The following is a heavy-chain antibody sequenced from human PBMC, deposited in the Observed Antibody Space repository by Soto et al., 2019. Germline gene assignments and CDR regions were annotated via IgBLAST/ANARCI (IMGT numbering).Heavy chain of an antibody. V-gene: IGHV3-23*01. CDR2: ISGSGGST. CDR1: GFTFSSYA. Sequence: VQLLESGGGLVQPGGSLRLSCAASGFTFSSYAMSWVRQAPGKGLEWVSAISGSGGSTYYADSVKGRFTISRDNSKNTLYLQMNSLRAEDTAVYYCAKHWGPRDGSGWGDPYYYYGMDVWGQGTTVTVSS. J-gene: IGHJ6*02. D-gene: IGHD6-19*01. CDR3: AKHWGPRDGSGWGDPYYYYGMDV.